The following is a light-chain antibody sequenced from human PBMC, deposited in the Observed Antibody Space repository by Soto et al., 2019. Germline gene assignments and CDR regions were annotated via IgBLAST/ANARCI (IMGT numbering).Light chain of an antibody. CDR3: SSYDGINHLGV. CDR2: EVN. Sequence: QSALTQPPSASGSPGQSVTISCTGTSSDVGGYKYVSWYQQHPGKAPKLMIFEVNKRPSGVPDRCSGSKSGNTASLTVSGRQAEDEADYYCSSYDGINHLGVFGTGTKVTVL. V-gene: IGLV2-8*01. CDR1: SSDVGGYKY. J-gene: IGLJ1*01.